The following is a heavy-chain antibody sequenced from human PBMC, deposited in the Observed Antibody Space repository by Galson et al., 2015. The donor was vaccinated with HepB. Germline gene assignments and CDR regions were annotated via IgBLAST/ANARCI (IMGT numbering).Heavy chain of an antibody. Sequence: SLRLSCAGSGFTFSGSAIHWVRQASGKGPEWVGLIRSKAYNYATSYIPSLKGRFTISRDDSKNMAYLHMMSLKPEDTAIYYCSRLGDVSGYSSRWGQGTLVIVSS. CDR1: GFTFSGSA. V-gene: IGHV3-73*01. CDR3: SRLGDVSGYSSR. J-gene: IGHJ4*02. D-gene: IGHD2-2*01. CDR2: IRSKAYNYAT.